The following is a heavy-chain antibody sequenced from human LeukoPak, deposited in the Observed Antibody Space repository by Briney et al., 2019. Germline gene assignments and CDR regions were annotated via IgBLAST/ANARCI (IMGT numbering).Heavy chain of an antibody. Sequence: PGGSLRLSCAASGFTFSSHWMHWARQAPGKGLVWVSRINGDETSTAYADSVKGRFAISRDNAKNTLYLQMNSLRAEDTAVYYCARGGDRDYWGQGTLVTVSS. J-gene: IGHJ4*02. V-gene: IGHV3-74*01. CDR2: INGDETST. CDR3: ARGGDRDY. CDR1: GFTFSSHW.